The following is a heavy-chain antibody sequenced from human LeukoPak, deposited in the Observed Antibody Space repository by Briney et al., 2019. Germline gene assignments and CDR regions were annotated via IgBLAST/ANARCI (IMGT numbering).Heavy chain of an antibody. V-gene: IGHV3-73*01. CDR3: TRRAKDDSSGYYST. Sequence: GGSLKLSCAASGFTFSGSAMHWVRQASGKGLEWVGRIRSKANSYATAYAASVKGRFTVSRDESKNTAYLQMNSLKTEDTAVYYCTRRAKDDSSGYYSTWGQGTLVTVSS. D-gene: IGHD3-22*01. CDR1: GFTFSGSA. CDR2: IRSKANSYAT. J-gene: IGHJ5*02.